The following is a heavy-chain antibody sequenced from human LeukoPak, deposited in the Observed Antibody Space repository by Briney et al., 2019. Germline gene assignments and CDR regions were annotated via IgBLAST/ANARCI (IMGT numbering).Heavy chain of an antibody. D-gene: IGHD6-13*01. CDR1: GGSISSYY. Sequence: PSETLSLTCTVSGGSISSYYWSWIRQPAGKGLEWIGRIYTSGSTNYNPSLKSRVTMSVDTSKNQFSLKLSSVTAADTAVYYCAATTRTPGIAAAGCWGQGTLVTVSS. CDR2: IYTSGST. CDR3: AATTRTPGIAAAGC. V-gene: IGHV4-4*07. J-gene: IGHJ4*02.